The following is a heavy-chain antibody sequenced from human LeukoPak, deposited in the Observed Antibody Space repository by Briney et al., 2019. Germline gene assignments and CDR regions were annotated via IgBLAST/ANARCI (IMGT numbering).Heavy chain of an antibody. J-gene: IGHJ3*02. D-gene: IGHD3-9*01. CDR1: GGSFSGYY. V-gene: IGHV4-34*01. Sequence: PSETLSLTCAVYGGSFSGYYWSWIRQPPGKGLEWIGEINHSGSTNYNPSLKSRVTISVDTSKNQFSLKLSSVTAADTAVYYCARGGRYYDILTGSQFPGSRDAFDIWGQGTMVTVSS. CDR2: INHSGST. CDR3: ARGGRYYDILTGSQFPGSRDAFDI.